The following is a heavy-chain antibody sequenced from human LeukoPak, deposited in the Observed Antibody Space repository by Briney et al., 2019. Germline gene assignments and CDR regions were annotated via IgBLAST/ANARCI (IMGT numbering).Heavy chain of an antibody. J-gene: IGHJ4*02. CDR3: ARDVGALDY. Sequence: QVQLQESGPGLVKPSQTLSLTCTVSGGSISSGDYYWCWLRHPPGQGRTRIGYIYYSGSTYYHPSLTSRVTISVDTSKSQFSLKLSSVTAADTAVYYCARDVGALDYWGQGTLVTVSS. CDR1: GGSISSGDYY. D-gene: IGHD1-26*01. CDR2: IYYSGST. V-gene: IGHV4-30-4*08.